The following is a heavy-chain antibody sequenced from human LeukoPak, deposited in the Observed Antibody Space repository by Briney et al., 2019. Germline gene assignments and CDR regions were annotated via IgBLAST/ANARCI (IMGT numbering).Heavy chain of an antibody. V-gene: IGHV1-69*13. Sequence: GASVKVSCKASGGTFSSYAISWVRQAPGQELEWMGGIIPIFGTANYAQKFQGRVTITADESTSTAYMELSSLRSEDTAVYYCARAPEMATITDAFDIWGQGTMVTVSS. D-gene: IGHD5-24*01. CDR3: ARAPEMATITDAFDI. CDR1: GGTFSSYA. J-gene: IGHJ3*02. CDR2: IIPIFGTA.